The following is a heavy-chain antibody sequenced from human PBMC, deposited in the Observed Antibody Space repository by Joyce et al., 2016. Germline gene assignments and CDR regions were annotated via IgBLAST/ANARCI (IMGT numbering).Heavy chain of an antibody. CDR3: ATWAPTNYDFWSGYSYYFDN. D-gene: IGHD3-3*01. J-gene: IGHJ4*02. CDR2: ISASGGST. CDR1: GFTFSSYA. V-gene: IGHV3-23*01. Sequence: EVQLLESGGGLVQPGGSLRLSCAASGFTFSSYAMSWVRKAPGKGLEWVSTISASGGSTYYADSVKGRFTISRDNSEDSLYLHMNSLRAEDTAVYYCATWAPTNYDFWSGYSYYFDNWGQGTLVTVSS.